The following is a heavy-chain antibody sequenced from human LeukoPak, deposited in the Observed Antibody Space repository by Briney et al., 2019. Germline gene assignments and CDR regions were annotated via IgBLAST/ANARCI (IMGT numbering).Heavy chain of an antibody. CDR3: ARARAARPQRIFDY. CDR1: GGSFSGYY. J-gene: IGHJ4*02. V-gene: IGHV4-34*01. Sequence: SETLSLTCAVYGGSFSGYYWSWIRQPPGKGLEWIGEINHSGSTNYNPSLKSRVTISVDTSKNQFSLKLSSVTAADTAVYYCARARAARPQRIFDYWGQGTLVTVSS. D-gene: IGHD6-6*01. CDR2: INHSGST.